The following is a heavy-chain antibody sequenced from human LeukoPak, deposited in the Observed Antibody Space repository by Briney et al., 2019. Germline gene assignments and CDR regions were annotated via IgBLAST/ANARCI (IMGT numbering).Heavy chain of an antibody. CDR2: IWSDGTNS. J-gene: IGHJ4*02. D-gene: IGHD4-11*01. Sequence: PGGSLRLSCATSGFTFSHYGMHSVRQAPGKGLEWVAVIWSDGTNSFYGDPVKGRFTISRDNFQRTVYLQMNSLRAEDTAVYYCAKDAQRGFDYSNSLDKWGQGTLVTVSS. CDR1: GFTFSHYG. CDR3: AKDAQRGFDYSNSLDK. V-gene: IGHV3-33*06.